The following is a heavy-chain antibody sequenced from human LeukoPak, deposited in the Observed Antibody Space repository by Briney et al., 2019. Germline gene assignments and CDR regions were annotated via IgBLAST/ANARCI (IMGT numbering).Heavy chain of an antibody. CDR2: IYYSGST. J-gene: IGHJ3*02. Sequence: SETLSLTCTVSGGSISSSSYYWGWIRQPPGKGLEWIGSIYYSGSTYYNPSLKSRVTISVDTSKNQFSLKLSSVTAADTAVYYCARERFMGGTQVTGAFDIWGQGTMVTVSS. V-gene: IGHV4-39*07. CDR3: ARERFMGGTQVTGAFDI. CDR1: GGSISSSSYY. D-gene: IGHD1-7*01.